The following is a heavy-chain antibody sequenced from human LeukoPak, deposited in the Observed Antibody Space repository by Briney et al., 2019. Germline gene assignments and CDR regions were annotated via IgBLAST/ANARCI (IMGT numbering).Heavy chain of an antibody. D-gene: IGHD5-18*01. CDR2: INHSGST. J-gene: IGHJ4*02. V-gene: IGHV4-34*01. CDR1: GGSFSGYY. CDR3: ARMQLWMRYFDY. Sequence: SETLSLTCAVYGGSFSGYYWSWIRQPPGKGLEWIGEINHSGSTNYNPSLKSRVTISVDTSKNQFSLKLSSVTAADTAVYYCARMQLWMRYFDYWGQGTLVTVSS.